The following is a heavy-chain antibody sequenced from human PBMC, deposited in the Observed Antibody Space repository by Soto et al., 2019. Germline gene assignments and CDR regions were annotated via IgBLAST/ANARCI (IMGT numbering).Heavy chain of an antibody. CDR3: ATHSGYDRDY. D-gene: IGHD5-12*01. Sequence: EVQLVESGGGLVRPGGSLRLSCAASGFTIRSYEMNWVRQAPGKGLEWVAYITSGGDTLYYADSVKGRITISRDNAKNSLFLQMNSLRAEDTAVYYCATHSGYDRDYWGQGTLVTVSS. J-gene: IGHJ4*02. CDR2: ITSGGDTL. CDR1: GFTIRSYE. V-gene: IGHV3-48*03.